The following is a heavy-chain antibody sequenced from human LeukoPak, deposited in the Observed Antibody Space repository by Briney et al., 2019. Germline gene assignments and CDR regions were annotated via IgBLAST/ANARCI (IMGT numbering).Heavy chain of an antibody. V-gene: IGHV1-8*01. J-gene: IGHJ6*02. CDR1: GYTFTSYD. D-gene: IGHD3-22*01. CDR2: MNPNSGNT. Sequence: ASVKVSCKASGYTFTSYDINWVRRAPGQGLEWMGWMNPNSGNTGYPQSFQGRVTVTRNTSISTVYMELSGLRSEDTAVYYCARGGGDKYDSSGYHYYYYGMDVWGQGTTVTVSS. CDR3: ARGGGDKYDSSGYHYYYYGMDV.